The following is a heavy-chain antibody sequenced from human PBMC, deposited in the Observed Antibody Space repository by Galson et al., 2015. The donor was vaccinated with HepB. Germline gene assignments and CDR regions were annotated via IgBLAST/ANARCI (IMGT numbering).Heavy chain of an antibody. V-gene: IGHV3-30*04. CDR1: GFTFSPYP. CDR3: AFYSHSYY. CDR2: ISFDGINP. J-gene: IGHJ4*02. D-gene: IGHD4-11*01. Sequence: SLRLSCAASGFTFSPYPIHWVRQVPGKGLEWVAVISFDGINPYYADSVKGRFTISRDNSKNTVYLHMNSLRAEDTAVYYCAFYSHSYYWGQGTMVTVSS.